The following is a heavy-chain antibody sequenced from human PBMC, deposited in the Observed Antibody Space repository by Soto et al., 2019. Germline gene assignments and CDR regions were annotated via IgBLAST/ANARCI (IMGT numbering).Heavy chain of an antibody. CDR1: GGTFSSYA. CDR2: IIPIFGTA. J-gene: IGHJ6*02. V-gene: IGHV1-69*13. Sequence: SVKVSCKASGGTFSSYAISWVRQAPGQGLEWMGGIIPIFGTANYAQKFEGRVTITADESTSTAYMELSSLRSEDTAVYYCARADCSSNSCYGADYYYYGMDVWGQGTTVTVSS. D-gene: IGHD2-2*01. CDR3: ARADCSSNSCYGADYYYYGMDV.